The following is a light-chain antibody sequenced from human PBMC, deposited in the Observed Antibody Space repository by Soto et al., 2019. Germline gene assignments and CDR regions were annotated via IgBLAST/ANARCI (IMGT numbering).Light chain of an antibody. J-gene: IGKJ4*01. Sequence: IQLTQSPSSLSASAGDRVTITCRASQGISSYLVWYQQKPGKAPKLLIYAASTLQSGVPSRFSGSGSGTDFTLTISSLQPEDFATYYCQHLNGYPQTFGGGTKVEIK. CDR3: QHLNGYPQT. CDR2: AAS. V-gene: IGKV1-9*01. CDR1: QGISSY.